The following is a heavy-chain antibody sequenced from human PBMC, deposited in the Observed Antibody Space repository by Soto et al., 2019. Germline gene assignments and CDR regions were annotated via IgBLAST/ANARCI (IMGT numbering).Heavy chain of an antibody. V-gene: IGHV4-59*08. CDR1: GGSISSYY. Sequence: TSETLSLTCTVSGGSISSYYWSWIRQPPGKGLEWIGYIYYSGSTNYNPSLKSRVTISVATSKNQFSLKLSSVTAADTAVYYCARVLVGATANDAFDIWGQGTMVTVSS. D-gene: IGHD1-26*01. J-gene: IGHJ3*02. CDR3: ARVLVGATANDAFDI. CDR2: IYYSGST.